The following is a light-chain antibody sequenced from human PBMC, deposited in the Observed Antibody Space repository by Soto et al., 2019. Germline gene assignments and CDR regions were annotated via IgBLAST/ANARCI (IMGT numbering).Light chain of an antibody. Sequence: EIVMTQSPATLSVSPGERATLSCRASQSVSSNLAWYQQKPGQAPRLLIYGAFTRATGIPARFSGSGSGTEFTLTISSLQSENFAVYYCQQYNNWPRRTFVQGTKVEIK. V-gene: IGKV3-15*01. CDR1: QSVSSN. CDR2: GAF. CDR3: QQYNNWPRRT. J-gene: IGKJ1*01.